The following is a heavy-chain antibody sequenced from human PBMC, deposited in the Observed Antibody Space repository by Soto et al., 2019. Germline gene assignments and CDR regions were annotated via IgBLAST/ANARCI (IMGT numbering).Heavy chain of an antibody. CDR3: ARLYRDCVSVDS. J-gene: IGHJ4*02. CDR1: GGSISSGDYY. Sequence: QVQLQESGPGLVKPSQTLSLTCTVSGGSISSGDYYWGWIRQPPGKGLEWIGYIYYSGSTYYNPSLKRRVTIPVDTSKNHSSLKPSSVTAADTAVYYCARLYRDCVSVDSWGQGTLVTVSS. CDR2: IYYSGST. V-gene: IGHV4-30-4*01. D-gene: IGHD4-17*01.